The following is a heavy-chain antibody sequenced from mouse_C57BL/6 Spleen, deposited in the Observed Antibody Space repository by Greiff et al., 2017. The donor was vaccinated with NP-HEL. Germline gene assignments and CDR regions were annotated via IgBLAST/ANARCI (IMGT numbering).Heavy chain of an antibody. Sequence: EVQLQQSGPELVKPGASVKISCKASGYTFTDYYMNWVKQSHGKSLEWIGDINPNNGGTSYNQKFKGKATLTVDKSSSTAYMELRSLTSEDSAVYYCARSTGTGWFAYWGQGTLVTVSA. V-gene: IGHV1-26*01. CDR2: INPNNGGT. J-gene: IGHJ3*01. CDR3: ARSTGTGWFAY. D-gene: IGHD4-1*01. CDR1: GYTFTDYY.